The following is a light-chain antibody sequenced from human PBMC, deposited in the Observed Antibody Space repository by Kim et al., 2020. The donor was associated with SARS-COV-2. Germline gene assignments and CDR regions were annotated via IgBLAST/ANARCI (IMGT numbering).Light chain of an antibody. CDR2: AAS. Sequence: ASVGDRVTITCRASQTISGYLDWYQQKPGKAPKLLIYAASSLLGGVPSRFSGSGSGTDFTLTISSLQPEDFATYHCQQSYSTPPTFGQGTKVDIK. J-gene: IGKJ1*01. CDR3: QQSYSTPPT. V-gene: IGKV1-39*01. CDR1: QTISGY.